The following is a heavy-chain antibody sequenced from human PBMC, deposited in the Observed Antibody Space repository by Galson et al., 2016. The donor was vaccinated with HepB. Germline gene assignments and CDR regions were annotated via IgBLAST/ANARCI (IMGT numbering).Heavy chain of an antibody. J-gene: IGHJ4*02. CDR2: IYPRDSDT. V-gene: IGHV5-51*01. Sequence: QSGAEVKKPGESLKISCAGSRDLLRNYWIGWVRQQPGKGLEWMGIIYPRDSDTRYSPSFQGQITISAVDSINTAYLQWSSLKVSDTAIYYCVRQVVGAANFEYWGQGTLVTVSS. D-gene: IGHD2-15*01. CDR1: RDLLRNYW. CDR3: VRQVVGAANFEY.